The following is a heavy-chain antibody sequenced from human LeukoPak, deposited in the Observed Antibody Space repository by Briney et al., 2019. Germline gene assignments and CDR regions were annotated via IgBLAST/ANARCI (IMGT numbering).Heavy chain of an antibody. CDR2: IYPSGNT. CDR1: GGSISGYY. Sequence: SETLSLTCTVSGGSISGYYWSWIRQPAGNKLEWIGRIYPSGNTKFKPSLKSRVTLSIDTSKNQLSLKLSSVNAADTAVYYCARDSLTTGFDSWGQGSLVTVSS. D-gene: IGHD1-14*01. CDR3: ARDSLTTGFDS. V-gene: IGHV4-4*07. J-gene: IGHJ4*02.